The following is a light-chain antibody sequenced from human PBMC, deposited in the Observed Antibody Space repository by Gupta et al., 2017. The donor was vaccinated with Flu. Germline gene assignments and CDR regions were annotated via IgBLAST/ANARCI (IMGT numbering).Light chain of an antibody. CDR3: QQSNKFPFT. V-gene: IGKV1-12*02. CDR1: EGISTW. CDR2: DAS. Sequence: IQMTNSPPSVSPSVGDRVTITCRASEGISTWLAWYQQMPGKAPKLLIYDASTLETGVPSRFSGSGAGTDFTLTINSLQPEDFATYYCQQSNKFPFTFGPGTKVDFK. J-gene: IGKJ3*01.